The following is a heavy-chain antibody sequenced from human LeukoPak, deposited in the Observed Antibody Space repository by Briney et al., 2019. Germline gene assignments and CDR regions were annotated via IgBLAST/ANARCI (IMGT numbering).Heavy chain of an antibody. Sequence: GGSLRLSCAASGFTFRSYAMHWVRQAPGKGLEWVAVISYDGSNKYYADSVKGRFTISRDNSKNTLYLQMNSLRAEDTAVYYCAREYYDFWSGYHNIYGMDVWGQGTTVTVSS. CDR3: AREYYDFWSGYHNIYGMDV. CDR2: ISYDGSNK. V-gene: IGHV3-30-3*01. CDR1: GFTFRSYA. D-gene: IGHD3-3*01. J-gene: IGHJ6*02.